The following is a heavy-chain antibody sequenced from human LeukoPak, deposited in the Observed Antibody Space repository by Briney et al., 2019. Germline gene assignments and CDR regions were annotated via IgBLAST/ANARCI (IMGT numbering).Heavy chain of an antibody. CDR3: ARGNQLAYYFDY. D-gene: IGHD2-2*01. V-gene: IGHV3-48*03. J-gene: IGHJ4*02. CDR2: ISSSGSTI. Sequence: PGGSLRLSCAASGFTFSSYEMNWVRQAPGKGLEWVSYISSSGSTIYYADSVKGRFTISRDNAKNSLYLQMNSLRAEDTAVYCCARGNQLAYYFDYWGQGTLVTVSS. CDR1: GFTFSSYE.